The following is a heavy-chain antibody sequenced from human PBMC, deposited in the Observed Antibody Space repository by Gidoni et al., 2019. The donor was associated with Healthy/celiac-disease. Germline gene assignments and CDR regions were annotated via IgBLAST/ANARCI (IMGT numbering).Heavy chain of an antibody. CDR3: AKDPGYCSGGSCYASGLFDY. Sequence: EVQLLESGGGLVQPGGSLSVSGAASGFTFSSYPMSWFRQAPGEGLGWVSAIRGSGGSTYYADPVKGLFTISRDNSKTTLYLQMNSLRAEDTAVYYCAKDPGYCSGGSCYASGLFDYWGQGTLVTVSS. CDR1: GFTFSSYP. V-gene: IGHV3-23*01. CDR2: IRGSGGST. J-gene: IGHJ4*02. D-gene: IGHD2-15*01.